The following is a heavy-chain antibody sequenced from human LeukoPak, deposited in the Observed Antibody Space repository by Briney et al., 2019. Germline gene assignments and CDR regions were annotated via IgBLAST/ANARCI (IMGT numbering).Heavy chain of an antibody. V-gene: IGHV4-30-4*08. CDR1: GGSISSGDYY. CDR2: IYYSGST. Sequence: SETLSLTCTVSGGSISSGDYYWSWIRQPPGKGLEWIGYIYYSGSTYYNPSLKSRVTTSVDTSKNQFSLKLSSVTAADTAVYYCARDRGSSSELDIWGQGTMVTVSS. J-gene: IGHJ3*02. CDR3: ARDRGSSSELDI. D-gene: IGHD6-6*01.